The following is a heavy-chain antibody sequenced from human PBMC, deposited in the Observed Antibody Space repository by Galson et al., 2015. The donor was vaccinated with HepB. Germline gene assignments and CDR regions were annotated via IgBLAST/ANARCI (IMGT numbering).Heavy chain of an antibody. Sequence: PALVKPTQTLTLTCAFSGFSLSPPGMRVSWIRQPPGKALEWLARIDWDDDKFYSTSLRTRLTISKDTSKNQVVLTMTNMDPVDTATYYCARSQWELLLGFDYWGQGTLVTVSS. CDR3: ARSQWELLLGFDY. D-gene: IGHD1-26*01. CDR1: GFSLSPPGMR. CDR2: IDWDDDK. J-gene: IGHJ4*02. V-gene: IGHV2-70*04.